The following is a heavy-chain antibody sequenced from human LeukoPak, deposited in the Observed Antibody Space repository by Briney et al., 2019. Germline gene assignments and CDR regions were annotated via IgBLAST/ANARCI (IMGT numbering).Heavy chain of an antibody. CDR1: GGSFSGYY. V-gene: IGHV4-34*01. D-gene: IGHD4-17*01. J-gene: IGHJ5*01. CDR3: ARSLRRRNWFDP. Sequence: SETLSLTCAVYGGSFSGYYWSWIRQPPGKGLEWIGEINHSGSTNYNPSLKSRVTISVDTSKNQFSLKLSSVTAADTAVYYCARSLRRRNWFDPWGQGTTVTVSS. CDR2: INHSGST.